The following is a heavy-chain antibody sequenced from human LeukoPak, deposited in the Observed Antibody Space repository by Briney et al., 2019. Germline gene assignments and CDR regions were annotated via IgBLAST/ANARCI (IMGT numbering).Heavy chain of an antibody. Sequence: EPSETLSLTCTVSGGSISSSSYYWGWIRQPPGKGLEWIGSNYYSGSTYYNPSLKSRVTISVDTSKNQFSLKMSSVTAADTAVYYCATTTVTTSSSYYFDYWGQGTLVTVSS. CDR1: GGSISSSSYY. CDR3: ATTTVTTSSSYYFDY. V-gene: IGHV4-39*01. J-gene: IGHJ4*02. D-gene: IGHD4-17*01. CDR2: NYYSGST.